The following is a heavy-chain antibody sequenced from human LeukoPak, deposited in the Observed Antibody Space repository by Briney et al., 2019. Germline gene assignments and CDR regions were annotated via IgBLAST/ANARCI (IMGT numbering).Heavy chain of an antibody. D-gene: IGHD3-10*01. CDR3: ASLVGAI. V-gene: IGHV4-59*12. CDR2: IYYSGST. Sequence: SETLSLTCTVSGGSISSYYWSWIRQPPGKGLEWIGYIYYSGSTNYNPSLKSRVTISVDTSKNQFSLKLSSVTAADTAVYYCASLVGAIWSQGTLVTVSS. CDR1: GGSISSYY. J-gene: IGHJ4*02.